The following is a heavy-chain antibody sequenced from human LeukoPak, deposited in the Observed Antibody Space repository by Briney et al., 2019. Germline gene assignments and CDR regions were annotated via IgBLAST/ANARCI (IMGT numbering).Heavy chain of an antibody. V-gene: IGHV3-30-3*01. J-gene: IGHJ4*02. D-gene: IGHD3-3*01. CDR1: GFTFSSYA. CDR3: ARDLPRFLEWLPFDY. Sequence: GGSLRLSCAASGFTFSSYAMHWVRQAPGEGLEWVAVISYDGSNKYYADSVKGRFTISRDNSKNTLYLQMNSLRAEDTAVYYCARDLPRFLEWLPFDYWGQGTLVTVSS. CDR2: ISYDGSNK.